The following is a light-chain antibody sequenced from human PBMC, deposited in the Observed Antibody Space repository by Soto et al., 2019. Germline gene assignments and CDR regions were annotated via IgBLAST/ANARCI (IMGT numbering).Light chain of an antibody. Sequence: GDRVTITCRASQSISTWLAWFQQKPGRAPKVLISKASTLESGVPSRFSGDGSGTEFTLTISSLQTDDLATYYCQQFAAGSPWTFGQGTKVELK. CDR3: QQFAAGSPWT. CDR2: KAS. J-gene: IGKJ1*01. CDR1: QSISTW. V-gene: IGKV1-5*03.